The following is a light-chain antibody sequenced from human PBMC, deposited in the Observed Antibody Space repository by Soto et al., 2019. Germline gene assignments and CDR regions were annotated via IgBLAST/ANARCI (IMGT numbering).Light chain of an antibody. J-gene: IGLJ1*01. CDR2: EVN. CDR1: SSDVGGYNY. Sequence: QTVVTQPPSASGSPGQSVAISCTGTSSDVGGYNYVSWYQQHPGKAPKLMIYEVNKRPSGVPDRFSGSKSGNTASLTVSGLQAEDEADYYCSSYISNNTPYVFGTGTKLTVL. V-gene: IGLV2-8*01. CDR3: SSYISNNTPYV.